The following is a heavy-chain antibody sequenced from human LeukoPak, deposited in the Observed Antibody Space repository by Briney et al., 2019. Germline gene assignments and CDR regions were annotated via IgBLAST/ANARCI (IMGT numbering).Heavy chain of an antibody. CDR1: GFTFSSYW. CDR2: ISSSGSTI. D-gene: IGHD5-12*01. V-gene: IGHV3-48*04. CDR3: ARLIVATIDY. J-gene: IGHJ4*02. Sequence: GGSLRLSCAASGFTFSSYWMSWVRQAPGKGLEWVSYISSSGSTIYYADSVKGRFTISRDNAKNSLYLQMNSLRAEDTAVYYCARLIVATIDYWGQGTLVTVSS.